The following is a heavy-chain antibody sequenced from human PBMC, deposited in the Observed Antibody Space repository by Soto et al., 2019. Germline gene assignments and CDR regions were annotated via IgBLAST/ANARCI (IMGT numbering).Heavy chain of an antibody. D-gene: IGHD2-15*01. V-gene: IGHV3-30-3*01. CDR2: ISYDGSNK. CDR1: EFTFRIYA. CDR3: ARGDREDIAVVIGARPGEYGVDV. J-gene: IGHJ6*02. Sequence: QVQLVESGGGVVQPGRSLRLSCAASEFTFRIYAMHWVRQAPGKGLAGVAVISYDGSNKFHRDSVKGRFTNSRDNSKNTLYLQQHSLRYEDTAVYYCARGDREDIAVVIGARPGEYGVDVWGQGTTVTVSS.